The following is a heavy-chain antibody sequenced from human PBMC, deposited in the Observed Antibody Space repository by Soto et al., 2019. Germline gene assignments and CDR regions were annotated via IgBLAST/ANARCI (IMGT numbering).Heavy chain of an antibody. J-gene: IGHJ4*02. Sequence: EVQLVESGGGLVQPGGSLRLSCAASGFTFSTYSMNWVRQAPGKGLEWVAFISVSGSIRYYADSVRGRFTISRDNAKNSLFLEINSPTDDDTAVYYCARDQYQCDPNPPYYFDHWGRGTVVAVSS. CDR2: ISVSGSIR. V-gene: IGHV3-48*02. CDR3: ARDQYQCDPNPPYYFDH. CDR1: GFTFSTYS. D-gene: IGHD6-19*01.